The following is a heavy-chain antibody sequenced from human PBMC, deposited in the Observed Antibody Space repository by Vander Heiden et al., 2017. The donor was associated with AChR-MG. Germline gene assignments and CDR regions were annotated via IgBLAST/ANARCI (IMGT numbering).Heavy chain of an antibody. D-gene: IGHD6-19*01. CDR3: ARDDDSSGSFPDY. CDR1: GFTFSSYG. CDR2: IWYDGSNK. V-gene: IGHV3-33*01. Sequence: QVQLVESGGGVVQPGRSLRLSCAASGFTFSSYGMHWVRQAPGKGLEWVAVIWYDGSNKYYADSVKGRFTISRDNSKNTLYLQMNSLRAEDTAVYYCARDDDSSGSFPDYWGQGTLVTVSS. J-gene: IGHJ4*02.